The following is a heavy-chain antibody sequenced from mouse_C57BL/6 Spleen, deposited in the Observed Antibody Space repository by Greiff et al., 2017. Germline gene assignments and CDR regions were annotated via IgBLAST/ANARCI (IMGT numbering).Heavy chain of an antibody. J-gene: IGHJ4*01. CDR1: GFTFSSYG. CDR2: ISSGGSYT. V-gene: IGHV5-6*02. Sequence: EVKLVESGADLVKPGGSLKLSCAASGFTFSSYGMSWVRQTPDKRLEWVATISSGGSYTYYPDSVKGRFTISRDNAKNTLYLQMSSLKSEDTAMYYCARRGITTVTDYWGQETSVTVST. D-gene: IGHD1-1*01. CDR3: ARRGITTVTDY.